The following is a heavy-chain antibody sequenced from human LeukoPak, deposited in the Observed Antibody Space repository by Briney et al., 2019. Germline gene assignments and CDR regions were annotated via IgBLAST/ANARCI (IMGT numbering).Heavy chain of an antibody. CDR1: RFTFSSYG. D-gene: IGHD3-10*01. CDR2: ISGNGDNT. Sequence: SGGSLRLSCAASRFTFSSYGMSWVRQAPGKGLEWVSAISGNGDNTYYADSVKGRFTISRDNSKNTLYLQMNSLRAEDTAVYYCAKWLYYYGSGSYVSDYWGQGTLVTVSS. V-gene: IGHV3-23*01. J-gene: IGHJ4*02. CDR3: AKWLYYYGSGSYVSDY.